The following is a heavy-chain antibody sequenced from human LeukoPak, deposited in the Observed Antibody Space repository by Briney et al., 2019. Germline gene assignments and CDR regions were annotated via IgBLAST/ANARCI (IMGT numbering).Heavy chain of an antibody. D-gene: IGHD5-12*01. V-gene: IGHV3-43*02. CDR2: ISGDGGST. Sequence: GGSLRLSCAASGFTFDDYAMHWVRQAPGKGLEWVSLISGDGGSTYYADPVKGRFTISRDNSKNSLYLQMNSLRTEDTALYYCAKGASWGLSGYDRFDPWGQGTLVTVSS. J-gene: IGHJ5*02. CDR3: AKGASWGLSGYDRFDP. CDR1: GFTFDDYA.